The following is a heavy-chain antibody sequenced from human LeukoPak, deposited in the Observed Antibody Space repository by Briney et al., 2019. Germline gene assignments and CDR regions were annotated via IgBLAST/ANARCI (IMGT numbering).Heavy chain of an antibody. CDR2: IYYSGNT. CDR1: GGSISSSSYY. J-gene: IGHJ4*02. V-gene: IGHV4-39*02. CDR3: ARDYSGAGTVGATSGY. D-gene: IGHD1-26*01. Sequence: SETLSLTCTVSGGSISSSSYYWDWIRQPPGEGLEWIGSIYYSGNTYYNPSLKSRVTISVDTSKNQFSLKLSSVTAADTTVYYCARDYSGAGTVGATSGYWGQGTLVTVSS.